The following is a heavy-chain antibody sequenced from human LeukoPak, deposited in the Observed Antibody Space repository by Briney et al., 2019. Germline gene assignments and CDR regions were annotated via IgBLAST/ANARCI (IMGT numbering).Heavy chain of an antibody. J-gene: IGHJ4*02. D-gene: IGHD6-6*01. CDR1: GGTFSSYA. CDR3: ARDVAYSSSSPEDDY. CDR2: IIPIFGTA. V-gene: IGHV1-69*05. Sequence: SVKVSCKASGGTFSSYAISWVRQAPGQGLEWMGGIIPIFGTANYAQKFQGRVTITTDESTSTAYMELSSLRSEDTAVYYCARDVAYSSSSPEDDYWGQGTLVTVSS.